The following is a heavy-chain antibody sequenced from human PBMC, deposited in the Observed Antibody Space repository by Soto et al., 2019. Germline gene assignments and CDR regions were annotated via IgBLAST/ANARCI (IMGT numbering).Heavy chain of an antibody. CDR1: GFTFSSYA. J-gene: IGHJ4*02. V-gene: IGHV3-30-3*01. D-gene: IGHD3-3*01. Sequence: QVQLVESGGGVVQPGRSLRLSCAASGFTFSSYAMHWVRQAPGKGLEWVAVISYDGSNKYYADSVKGRFTISRDNSKNTLYLQMNSLRAGDTAVYYCVSGRFLEWLHSSSDMNYWGQGTLVTVSS. CDR2: ISYDGSNK. CDR3: VSGRFLEWLHSSSDMNY.